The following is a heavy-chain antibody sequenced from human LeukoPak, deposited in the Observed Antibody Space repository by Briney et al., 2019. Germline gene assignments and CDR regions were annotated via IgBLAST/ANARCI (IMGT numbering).Heavy chain of an antibody. Sequence: GGSLRLPCAASRFTLSDYYMSWIRQAPGKGLEWVSYISGSSSYTNYADSVKGRFTISRDNAKNSLYLQMNSLRAEDTAVYYCAREDYDILTGRGDYFDYWGQGTLFTVSS. CDR3: AREDYDILTGRGDYFDY. J-gene: IGHJ4*02. V-gene: IGHV3-11*06. CDR1: RFTLSDYY. D-gene: IGHD3-9*01. CDR2: ISGSSSYT.